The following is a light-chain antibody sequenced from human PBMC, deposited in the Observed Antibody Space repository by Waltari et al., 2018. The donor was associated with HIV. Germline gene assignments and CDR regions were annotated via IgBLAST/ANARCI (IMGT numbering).Light chain of an antibody. CDR3: QKYFNTPPWT. CDR2: WAS. V-gene: IGKV4-1*01. CDR1: QSVLYGPINKSY. Sequence: DIVLTQSPDSLAVSLGERATINCKSSQSVLYGPINKSYLAWLQQKPGQPPKLLISWASTRESGVPDRVSASGSGTDFTLTIISLQAEDVAVYYGQKYFNTPPWTFGQGTKVEIK. J-gene: IGKJ1*01.